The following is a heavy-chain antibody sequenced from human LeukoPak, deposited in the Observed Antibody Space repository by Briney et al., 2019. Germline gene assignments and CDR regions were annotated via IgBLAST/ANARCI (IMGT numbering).Heavy chain of an antibody. CDR3: ARAPPCSGGTGNCYTGYSWFDP. J-gene: IGHJ5*02. D-gene: IGHD2-15*01. CDR1: GYTFTDYY. CDR2: INPNSGGT. V-gene: IGHV1-2*02. Sequence: ASVKVSCKASGYTFTDYYVHWVRQAPGQGLEWMGWINPNSGGTKYAQKFQGRVTMTRDTSITTAYMELSRLRSDDTAVYHCARAPPCSGGTGNCYTGYSWFDPWGQGALVTVSS.